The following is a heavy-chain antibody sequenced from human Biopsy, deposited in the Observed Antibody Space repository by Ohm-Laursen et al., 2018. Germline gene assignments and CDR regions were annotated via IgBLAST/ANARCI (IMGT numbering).Heavy chain of an antibody. CDR1: GGTFSDFA. J-gene: IGHJ4*02. CDR3: ARDTKWLASGPIDY. CDR2: IIPLFGTT. Sequence: ASVKASCKPPGGTFSDFAISWLRQAPGQGLEWMGGIIPLFGTTNYAQKFQGRVTITADKSTGTAYMDLSSLRSEDTAVYYCARDTKWLASGPIDYWGQGALVTVSS. D-gene: IGHD3-22*01. V-gene: IGHV1-69*06.